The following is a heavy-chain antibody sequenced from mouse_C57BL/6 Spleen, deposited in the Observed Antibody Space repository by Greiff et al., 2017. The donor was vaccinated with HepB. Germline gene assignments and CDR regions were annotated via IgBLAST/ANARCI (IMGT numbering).Heavy chain of an antibody. D-gene: IGHD2-1*01. CDR2: ISSGSSTI. Sequence: EVQLVESGGGLVKPGGSLKLSCAASGFTFSDYGMHWVRQAPEKGLEWVAYISSGSSTIYYADTVKGRFTISRDNAKNTLFLQMTSLRSEDTAMYYCARSNYGNYGGFAYWGQGTLVTVSA. CDR3: ARSNYGNYGGFAY. J-gene: IGHJ3*01. CDR1: GFTFSDYG. V-gene: IGHV5-17*01.